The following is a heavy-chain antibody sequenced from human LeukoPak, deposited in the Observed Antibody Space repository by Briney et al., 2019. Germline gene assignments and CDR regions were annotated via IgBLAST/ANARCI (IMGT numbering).Heavy chain of an antibody. V-gene: IGHV3-66*01. Sequence: PGGSLRLSCLGSGFSVSSDYMSWVRQAPGGGPEWVAIIYNDGSTYYAKSVEGRFSIYRDSYKNTVYLQMRSLRGDDTAIYYCARDSAFSAHAYWGQGTQVTVSS. CDR3: ARDSAFSAHAY. CDR2: IYNDGST. J-gene: IGHJ4*02. CDR1: GFSVSSDY. D-gene: IGHD6-25*01.